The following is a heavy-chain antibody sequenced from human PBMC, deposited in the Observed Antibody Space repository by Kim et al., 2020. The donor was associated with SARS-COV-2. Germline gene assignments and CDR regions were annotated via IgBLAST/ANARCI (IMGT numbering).Heavy chain of an antibody. CDR3: ARPPVGNGNWFDP. Sequence: ASVKVSCKASGYTFTGYYMHWVRQAPGQGLEWMGRINPNSGGTNYAQKFQGRVTMTRDTSISTAYMELSRLRSDDTAVYYCARPPVGNGNWFDPWGQGTLVTVSS. CDR2: INPNSGGT. CDR1: GYTFTGYY. D-gene: IGHD2-8*01. V-gene: IGHV1-2*06. J-gene: IGHJ5*02.